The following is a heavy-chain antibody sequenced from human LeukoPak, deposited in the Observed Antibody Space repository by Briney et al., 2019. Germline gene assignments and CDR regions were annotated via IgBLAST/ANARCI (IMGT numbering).Heavy chain of an antibody. J-gene: IGHJ4*02. Sequence: SETLSLTCAVYSGSFSGYYWSWICQPRGKGLEWIGEINHSGSTNYNPSLKSRVTISVDTSKNQFSLKLSSVTAADTAVYYCARGEAQGVIIGDYFDYWGQGTLVTVSS. CDR1: SGSFSGYY. CDR3: ARGEAQGVIIGDYFDY. CDR2: INHSGST. D-gene: IGHD3-10*01. V-gene: IGHV4-34*01.